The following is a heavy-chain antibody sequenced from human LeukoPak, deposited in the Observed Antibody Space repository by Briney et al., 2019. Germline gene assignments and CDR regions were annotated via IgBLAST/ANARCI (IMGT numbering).Heavy chain of an antibody. CDR2: FDPEDGET. CDR1: GYTLTELS. CDR3: ATDLTCSSTSCYVDY. Sequence: ASVKVSCKVSGYTLTELSMHWVRQAPGKGLEWMGRFDPEDGETIYAQKFQGRVTMTEDTSTDTAYMELSSLRSEDTAIYHCATDLTCSSTSCYVDYWGQGTLVTVSS. V-gene: IGHV1-24*01. D-gene: IGHD2-2*01. J-gene: IGHJ4*02.